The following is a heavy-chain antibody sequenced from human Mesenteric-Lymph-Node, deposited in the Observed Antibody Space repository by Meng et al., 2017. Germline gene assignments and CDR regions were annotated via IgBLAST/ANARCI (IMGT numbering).Heavy chain of an antibody. J-gene: IGHJ2*01. Sequence: QAHLQHAGPGRVKPSQTLSLTCTVPGRSCSRGDYYWSWIRQPPGKGLEWIGYIYYSGSTYYNPSLKSRVTRSVDTSKNQFSLKLSSVTAADTAVYYCARGYYDSSGYGYWYFDLWGRGTLVTVSS. CDR1: GRSCSRGDYY. CDR3: ARGYYDSSGYGYWYFDL. D-gene: IGHD3-22*01. CDR2: IYYSGST. V-gene: IGHV4-30-4*01.